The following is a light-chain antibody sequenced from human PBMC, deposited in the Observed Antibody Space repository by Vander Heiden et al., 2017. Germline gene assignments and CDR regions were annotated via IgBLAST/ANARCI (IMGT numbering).Light chain of an antibody. CDR3: QQSGSTPPT. CDR1: QSINSF. J-gene: IGKJ1*01. CDR2: AAS. Sequence: DIQMTQSPSSLSASVGDRVTITCRASQSINSFLNWYQQKPGKAPKLLIYAASTLQSGVPSRFSGISSGTDFTLTISSLQPEDFATYYCQQSGSTPPTFGHGTKVEIK. V-gene: IGKV1-39*01.